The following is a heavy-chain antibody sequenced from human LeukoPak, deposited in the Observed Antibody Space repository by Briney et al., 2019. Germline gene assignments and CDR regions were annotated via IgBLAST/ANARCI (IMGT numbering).Heavy chain of an antibody. Sequence: PGGSLRLSCAASGFTFSSYALSWVRPAPGGGREWVSAISGSGGSTDYADPVKGRFTIYRDNSKNTLYLQTNSLGAEATAVYYCAKGDAAYCTNGICYERPYNFDYWGQGTLVTVSS. CDR1: GFTFSSYA. D-gene: IGHD2-8*01. J-gene: IGHJ4*02. CDR3: AKGDAAYCTNGICYERPYNFDY. V-gene: IGHV3-23*01. CDR2: ISGSGGST.